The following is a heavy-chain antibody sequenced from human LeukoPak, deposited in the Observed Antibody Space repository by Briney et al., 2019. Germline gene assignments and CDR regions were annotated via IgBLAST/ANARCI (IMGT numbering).Heavy chain of an antibody. CDR1: GGSVSNSLYY. Sequence: SETLSLTCTVSGGSVSNSLYYWSWIRQPPGKGLEWIGYIYYSGSTNYNPSLKSRVTISIDTSRNQFSLRLNSMTATDTAIYYCARVLRAASWRSYDYWGQGSLVTVSS. V-gene: IGHV4-61*01. CDR2: IYYSGST. CDR3: ARVLRAASWRSYDY. J-gene: IGHJ4*02. D-gene: IGHD5-18*01.